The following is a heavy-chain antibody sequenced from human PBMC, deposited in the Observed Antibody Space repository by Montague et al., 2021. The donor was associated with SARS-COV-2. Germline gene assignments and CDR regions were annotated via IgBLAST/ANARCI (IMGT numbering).Heavy chain of an antibody. J-gene: IGHJ6*02. D-gene: IGHD3-10*01. CDR1: GFTFSNSA. Sequence: SLRLSCAASGFTFSNSAMNWVRQAPGKGLEWVSGSSGSDGGTHYADSVKGRFTISRDNSKNVLYLQMNSLRAEDTALYHCAKDSYYYGLGYGMDVRGQGTTVTVSS. CDR3: AKDSYYYGLGYGMDV. CDR2: SSGSDGGT. V-gene: IGHV3-23*01.